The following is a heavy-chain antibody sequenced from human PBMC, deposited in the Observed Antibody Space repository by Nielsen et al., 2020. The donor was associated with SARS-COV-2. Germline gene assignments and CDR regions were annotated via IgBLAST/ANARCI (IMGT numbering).Heavy chain of an antibody. Sequence: SETLPLTCAVSGGSISSSNWWSWVRQPPGKGLEWIGEIYHSGSTNYNPSLKSRVTISVDKSKNQFSLKLSSVTAADTAVYYCASRDYYYYGMDVWGQGTTVTVSS. CDR1: GGSISSSNW. J-gene: IGHJ6*02. CDR2: IYHSGST. CDR3: ASRDYYYYGMDV. V-gene: IGHV4-4*02. D-gene: IGHD3-10*01.